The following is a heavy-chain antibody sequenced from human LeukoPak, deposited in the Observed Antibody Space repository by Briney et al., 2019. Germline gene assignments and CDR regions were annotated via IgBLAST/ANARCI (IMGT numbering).Heavy chain of an antibody. J-gene: IGHJ4*02. CDR2: ISAYNGNT. D-gene: IGHD2-21*02. Sequence: ASVTVSCTASGYTFTSYGISWVRQAPGQGPEWMGWISAYNGNTNYAQKLQGRVTMTTDTSTSTAYMELRSLRSDDTAVYYCARLAYCGGDCYSLDYWGQGTLVTVSS. CDR1: GYTFTSYG. CDR3: ARLAYCGGDCYSLDY. V-gene: IGHV1-18*01.